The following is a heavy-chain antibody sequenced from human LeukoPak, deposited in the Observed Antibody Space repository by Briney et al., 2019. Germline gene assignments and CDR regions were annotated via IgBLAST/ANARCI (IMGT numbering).Heavy chain of an antibody. CDR3: VRTAEYCFDP. CDR2: IRYDGSNK. D-gene: IGHD1-14*01. CDR1: GFTFSSYG. J-gene: IGHJ5*02. V-gene: IGHV3-30*02. Sequence: GGSLRFSCAASGFTFSSYGMHWVRQAPGKGLEWVAFIRYDGSNKYYADSVKGRFTISRDTSTNTIYLQMNSLRVGDTAIYYCVRTAEYCFDPWGQGTLVTVSS.